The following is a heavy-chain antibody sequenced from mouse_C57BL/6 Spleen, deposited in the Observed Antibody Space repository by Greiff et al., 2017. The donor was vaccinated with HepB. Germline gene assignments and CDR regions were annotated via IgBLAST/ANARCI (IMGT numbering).Heavy chain of an antibody. CDR3: ARYYGSSYGDAMDY. CDR1: GYSITSGYY. Sequence: EVQLQQSGPGLVKPSQSLSLTCSVTGYSITSGYYWNWIRQFPGNKLEWMGYISYDGSNNYNPSLKNRISITRDTSKNQFFLKLNSVTTEDTATYYCARYYGSSYGDAMDYWGQGTSVTVSS. J-gene: IGHJ4*01. V-gene: IGHV3-6*01. CDR2: ISYDGSN. D-gene: IGHD1-1*01.